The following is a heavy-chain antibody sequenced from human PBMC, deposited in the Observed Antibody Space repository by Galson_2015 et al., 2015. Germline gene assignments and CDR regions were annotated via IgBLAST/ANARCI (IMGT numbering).Heavy chain of an antibody. J-gene: IGHJ3*01. Sequence: SLRLSCAASGFPFSSLAMHWVRQAPGQGLEWVAVIWFDGRFQYYADSVKARFTISRDNSKNTLYLQMSSLRAEDTAVYYCASQKSTYYHAPGSYYYAFDLWGLGTMVTVSS. D-gene: IGHD3-10*01. V-gene: IGHV3-33*08. CDR2: IWFDGRFQ. CDR3: ASQKSTYYHAPGSYYYAFDL. CDR1: GFPFSSLA.